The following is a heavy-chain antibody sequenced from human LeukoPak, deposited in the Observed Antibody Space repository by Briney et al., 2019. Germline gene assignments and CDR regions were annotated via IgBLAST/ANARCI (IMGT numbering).Heavy chain of an antibody. J-gene: IGHJ4*02. V-gene: IGHV1-2*02. CDR3: ARGGLLWFGELLYLDY. CDR2: INPNSGGT. Sequence: ASVKVSGKASGYTFTGYYMHWVRQAPGQGLEWMGWINPNSGGTNYAQKFQGRVTMTKDTSISTAYMELSRLRSDDTAVYYCARGGLLWFGELLYLDYWGQGTLVTVSS. D-gene: IGHD3-10*01. CDR1: GYTFTGYY.